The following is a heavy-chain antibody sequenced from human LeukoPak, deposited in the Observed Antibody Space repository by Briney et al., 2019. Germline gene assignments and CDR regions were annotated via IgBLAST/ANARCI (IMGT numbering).Heavy chain of an antibody. V-gene: IGHV1-2*06. J-gene: IGHJ4*02. D-gene: IGHD2-15*01. CDR3: ARAESRLLLCQ. CDR2: INPNSGGT. CDR1: GYTFTGYY. Sequence: ASVTVSCKASGYTFTGYYMHWVRQAPGQGLEGMGRINPNSGGTNYAQKFQGRVTMTRDTSISTAYMELSRLRSDDTAVYYCARAESRLLLCQWGQGTLVTVSS.